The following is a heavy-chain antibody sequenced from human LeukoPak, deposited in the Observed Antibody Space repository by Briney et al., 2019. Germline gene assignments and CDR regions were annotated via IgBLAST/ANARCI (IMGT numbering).Heavy chain of an antibody. CDR3: ARPQLGYCSSTSCYSPDY. CDR2: ISSSSSYI. D-gene: IGHD2-2*01. J-gene: IGHJ4*02. V-gene: IGHV3-21*01. Sequence: GGSLRLSCAASGFTFSSYSMNLVRQAPGKGLEWVSSISSSSSYIYYADSVKGRFTISRDNAKTSLYLQMNSLRAEDTAVYYCARPQLGYCSSTSCYSPDYWGQGTLVTVSS. CDR1: GFTFSSYS.